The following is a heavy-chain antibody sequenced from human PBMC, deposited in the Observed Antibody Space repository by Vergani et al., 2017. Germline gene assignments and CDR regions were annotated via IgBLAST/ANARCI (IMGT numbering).Heavy chain of an antibody. J-gene: IGHJ4*02. CDR3: SRLYGRDSSGSKYFDY. CDR1: GYSFTNYW. D-gene: IGHD3-22*01. V-gene: IGHV5-51*01. CDR2: IHPANSDT. Sequence: EVQLVQSGAEVKKPGESLKISCQISGYSFTNYWIGWVRQMPGQGLEWMGIIHPANSDTRYSPCFQGQVTISVDKAISTAYLQRSSLRASDSAMYYCSRLYGRDSSGSKYFDYWGQGTLVTVSS.